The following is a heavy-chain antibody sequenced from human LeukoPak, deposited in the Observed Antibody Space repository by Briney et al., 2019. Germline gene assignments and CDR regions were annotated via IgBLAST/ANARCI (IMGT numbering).Heavy chain of an antibody. CDR3: ARDRETLSYNWFDP. V-gene: IGHV4-59*12. CDR2: IYYSGSTNYNPS. CDR1: GGSISSYY. D-gene: IGHD1-26*01. J-gene: IGHJ5*02. Sequence: SETLSLTCTVSGGSISSYYWSWIRQPPGKGLEYIGYIYYSGSTNYNPSNYNPSLKSRVTMSVDTSKNQFSLRLSSVTAADMAVYYCARDRETLSYNWFDPWGQGTLVTVSS.